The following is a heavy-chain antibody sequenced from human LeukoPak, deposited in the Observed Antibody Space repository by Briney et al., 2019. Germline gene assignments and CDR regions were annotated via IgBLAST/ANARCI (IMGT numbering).Heavy chain of an antibody. V-gene: IGHV4-34*01. Sequence: SETLSLTCAVYGGSFSGYYWSWIRQPPGKGLEWIGEINHSGSTNYNPSLKSRVTISVDTSKNQFPLKLSSVTAADTAVYYCARGMTNYYDSSGYYPFRYWGQGTLVTISS. CDR2: INHSGST. D-gene: IGHD3-22*01. J-gene: IGHJ4*02. CDR3: ARGMTNYYDSSGYYPFRY. CDR1: GGSFSGYY.